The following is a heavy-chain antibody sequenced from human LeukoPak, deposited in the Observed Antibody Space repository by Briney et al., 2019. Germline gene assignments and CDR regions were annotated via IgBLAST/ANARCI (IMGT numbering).Heavy chain of an antibody. CDR2: MSYDGFNK. Sequence: GRSLRLSCAASGFTFSSYAMHWVRQSLGKGLEWVAVMSYDGFNKYYADSVKGRFTISRDNSKNTLYLQMNSLRAEDTAVCYCAKTKGYSYGYYFDYWGQGTLVTASS. J-gene: IGHJ4*02. CDR3: AKTKGYSYGYYFDY. D-gene: IGHD5-18*01. V-gene: IGHV3-30*18. CDR1: GFTFSSYA.